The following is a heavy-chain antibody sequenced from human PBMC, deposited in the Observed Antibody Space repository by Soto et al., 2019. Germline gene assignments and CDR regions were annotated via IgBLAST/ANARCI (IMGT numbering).Heavy chain of an antibody. CDR2: ISFDGTNK. CDR3: VSRVPHGTYGAPYFQH. J-gene: IGHJ1*01. V-gene: IGHV3-30*03. D-gene: IGHD1-26*01. Sequence: QVQLVESGGGVVQPETSLRLSCAASGFTFNSHGMHWVRQAPGKGLEWVAVISFDGTNKYYADSVKGRFTISRDNSKNTLYLQMNSLRDEDTAVYYCVSRVPHGTYGAPYFQHWGQGTLVTVS. CDR1: GFTFNSHG.